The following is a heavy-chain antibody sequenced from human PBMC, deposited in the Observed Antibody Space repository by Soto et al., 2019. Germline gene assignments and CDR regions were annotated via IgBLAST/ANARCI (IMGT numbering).Heavy chain of an antibody. J-gene: IGHJ5*02. Sequence: QVQLQESGPGLVKPSETLSLTCTVSGGSISSYYWSWIRQPAGKGLEWIGRIYTSGSTNYNPSLTSRATMSVDTSKNQFSLKLSSVTAADTAVYYCARDRMGSSGWPFGSWFDPWGQGTLVTVSS. D-gene: IGHD6-19*01. CDR3: ARDRMGSSGWPFGSWFDP. CDR2: IYTSGST. V-gene: IGHV4-4*07. CDR1: GGSISSYY.